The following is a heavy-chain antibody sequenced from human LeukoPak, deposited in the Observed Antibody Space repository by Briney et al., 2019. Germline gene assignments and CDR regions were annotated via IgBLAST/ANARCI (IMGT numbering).Heavy chain of an antibody. CDR3: ARYKDYAFDI. V-gene: IGHV3-48*02. J-gene: IGHJ3*02. Sequence: SGGSLRLSCTASGFTFTAYTMNWVRQAPGKGLEWVSYITSSSNTITYADSVKGRFTMSRDNDKNSLYLQMNSLRDEDTALYYCARYKDYAFDIWGQGTMVTVFS. CDR2: ITSSSNTI. CDR1: GFTFTAYT. D-gene: IGHD1-14*01.